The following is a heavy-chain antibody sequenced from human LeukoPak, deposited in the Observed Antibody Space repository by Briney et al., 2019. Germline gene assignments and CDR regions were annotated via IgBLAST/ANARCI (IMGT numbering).Heavy chain of an antibody. CDR1: GFSFSDFG. Sequence: GGSLRLSCAASGFSFSDFGMHWVRQAPGKGLEWVAVIWYDGSNKYYADSVKGRFTISRDNSKNTLYLQMNSLRAEDTAVDYCAKDVSLDYWGQGTLVTVSS. V-gene: IGHV3-33*06. CDR3: AKDVSLDY. D-gene: IGHD5/OR15-5a*01. CDR2: IWYDGSNK. J-gene: IGHJ4*02.